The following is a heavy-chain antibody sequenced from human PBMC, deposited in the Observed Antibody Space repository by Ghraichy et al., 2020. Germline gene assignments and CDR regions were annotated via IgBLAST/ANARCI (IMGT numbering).Heavy chain of an antibody. J-gene: IGHJ6*02. V-gene: IGHV4-59*01. CDR3: ARDRVVVVPAANRIYYYGMDV. CDR1: GGSISSYY. D-gene: IGHD2-2*01. CDR2: IYYSGST. Sequence: SETLSLTCTVSGGSISSYYWSWIRQPPGKGLEWIGYIYYSGSTNYNPSLKSRVTISVDTSKNQFSLKLSSVTAADTAVYYCARDRVVVVPAANRIYYYGMDVWGQGTTVTVSS.